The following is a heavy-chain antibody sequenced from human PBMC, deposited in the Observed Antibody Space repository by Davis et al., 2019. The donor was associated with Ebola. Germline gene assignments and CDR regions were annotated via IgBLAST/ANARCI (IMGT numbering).Heavy chain of an antibody. V-gene: IGHV5-51*01. J-gene: IGHJ6*03. CDR2: IYPGDSDT. CDR1: GYSFSTYW. CDR3: ARHMSSISFRNYYYYYHMDV. D-gene: IGHD2/OR15-2a*01. Sequence: KVSCRGSGYSFSTYWIGWVRQMPGKGLEWMGIIYPGDSDTRYSPSFQGQVTISVDKSITTAYLQWSSLEASDTAMYYCARHMSSISFRNYYYYYHMDVWGKGTTVTVSS.